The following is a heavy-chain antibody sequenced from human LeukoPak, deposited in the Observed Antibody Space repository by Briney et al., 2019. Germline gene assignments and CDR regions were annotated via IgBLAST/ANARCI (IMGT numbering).Heavy chain of an antibody. CDR1: GFTVRNNY. Sequence: GESLRLSCAASGFTAASGFTVRNNYMNWVRQAPGKGLEWVSVIFVDENTFYADSVKGRFTISRDNSKNTLYLQMNNLRPEDTAVYFCARSTVGTTGAFDYWGQGTLVTVSS. V-gene: IGHV3-66*01. CDR2: IFVDENT. J-gene: IGHJ4*02. CDR3: ARSTVGTTGAFDY. D-gene: IGHD1-26*01.